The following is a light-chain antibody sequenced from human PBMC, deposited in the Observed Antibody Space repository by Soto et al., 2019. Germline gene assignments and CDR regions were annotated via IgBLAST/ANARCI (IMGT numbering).Light chain of an antibody. V-gene: IGKV1-39*01. Sequence: EIQMTQSPSSLSASVGDRVTITCRASQNIRTYVNWYQQKPGRAPKLLIFEASRLQSGVPSRFSGSGSGTDFTLTITSLQPEDFATYYCQQTYITLWTFGQGTKVDI. CDR1: QNIRTY. CDR2: EAS. J-gene: IGKJ1*01. CDR3: QQTYITLWT.